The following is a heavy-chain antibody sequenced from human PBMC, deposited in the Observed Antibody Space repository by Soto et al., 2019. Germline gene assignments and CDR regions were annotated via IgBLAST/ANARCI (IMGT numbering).Heavy chain of an antibody. Sequence: QITLKESGPTLVKPTQTLTLTCTFSGFSLSTSGVGVGWIRQPPGKALEWLALIYWDDDKRYSPSLKSRLTITKDTSKNPVVLTMTNMDPVDTATYYCAHSLAASNYGDDEPINGFDYWGQGTLVTVSS. CDR2: IYWDDDK. CDR1: GFSLSTSGVG. CDR3: AHSLAASNYGDDEPINGFDY. V-gene: IGHV2-5*02. D-gene: IGHD4-17*01. J-gene: IGHJ4*02.